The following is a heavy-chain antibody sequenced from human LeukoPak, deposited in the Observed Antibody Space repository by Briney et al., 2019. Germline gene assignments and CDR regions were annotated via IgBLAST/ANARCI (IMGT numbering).Heavy chain of an antibody. J-gene: IGHJ6*02. V-gene: IGHV1-46*01. CDR1: GYTFTSYY. CDR2: INPSGGSA. D-gene: IGHD2-2*02. CDR3: ARERYCSSTSCYTQDYYYYGMDV. Sequence: ASVKVSCKASGYTFTSYYMHWVRQAPGQGLEWMGIINPSGGSASYARKFQGRVTMTRDTSTSTVYMELSSLRSEDTAVYYCARERYCSSTSCYTQDYYYYGMDVWGQGTTVTVSS.